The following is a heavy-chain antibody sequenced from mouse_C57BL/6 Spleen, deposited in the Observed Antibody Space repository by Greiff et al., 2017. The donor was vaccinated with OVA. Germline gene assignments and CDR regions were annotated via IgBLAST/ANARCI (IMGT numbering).Heavy chain of an antibody. CDR2: IYPGSGNT. D-gene: IGHD1-1*01. J-gene: IGHJ2*01. Sequence: QVQLQQSGAELVRPGASVKLSCKASGYTFTDYYINWVKQRPGQGLEWIARIYPGSGNTYYNEKFKGKATLTAEKSSSTAYMQLSSLTSGDSAVYFCASYGSSTGADYWGQGTTLTVSS. V-gene: IGHV1-76*01. CDR1: GYTFTDYY. CDR3: ASYGSSTGADY.